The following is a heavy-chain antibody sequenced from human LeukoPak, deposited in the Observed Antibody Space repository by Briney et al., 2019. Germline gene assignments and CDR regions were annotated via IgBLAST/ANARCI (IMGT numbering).Heavy chain of an antibody. J-gene: IGHJ4*02. CDR1: GYTLTELS. D-gene: IGHD3-16*02. CDR3: ATAEIRDDYVWGGYRYVYFEY. CDR2: FDPEDGET. Sequence: ASVKVSCKVSGYTLTELSMHWVRQAPGKGLEWMGGFDPEDGETIYAQKFQGRVTMTEDTSTDTAYMELSSLRSEDTAVYYCATAEIRDDYVWGGYRYVYFEYWGQGTLVTVSS. V-gene: IGHV1-24*01.